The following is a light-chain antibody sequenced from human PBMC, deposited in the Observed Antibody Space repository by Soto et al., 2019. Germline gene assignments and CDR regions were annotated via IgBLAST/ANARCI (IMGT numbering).Light chain of an antibody. J-gene: IGKJ2*01. V-gene: IGKV3-20*01. CDR3: HQYGSSPPYT. CDR1: QSVSSSY. Sequence: EIVLTQSPGTLSLSPGERATLSCRASQSVSSSYLAWYQQKPGQAPRLPIYGASSRATGIPDRFSGSGSGTDFTLTISRLEPEDFAVYYCHQYGSSPPYTFGQGTKVDIK. CDR2: GAS.